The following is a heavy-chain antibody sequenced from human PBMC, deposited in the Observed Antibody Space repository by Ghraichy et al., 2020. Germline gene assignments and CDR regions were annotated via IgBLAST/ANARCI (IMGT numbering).Heavy chain of an antibody. D-gene: IGHD6-19*01. CDR3: AGMNPQSNSGWYFRDY. CDR1: EFSVSSNY. CDR2: IFSIGST. Sequence: GGSLRLSCAASEFSVSSNYMIWVRQAPGKGLEWVSVIFSIGSTYYADSVQGRFPISRDNSKNTLHLQMNSLGTEDTAVYYGAGMNPQSNSGWYFRDYWGKRTLVPVSS. V-gene: IGHV3-53*01. J-gene: IGHJ4*02.